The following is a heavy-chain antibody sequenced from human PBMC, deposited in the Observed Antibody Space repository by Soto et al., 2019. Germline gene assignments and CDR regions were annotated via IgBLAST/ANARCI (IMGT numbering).Heavy chain of an antibody. CDR1: GGSISSSSYY. CDR2: IYYSGSI. V-gene: IGHV4-39*01. D-gene: IGHD6-19*01. J-gene: IGHJ5*02. Sequence: PSETLSLTCSASGGSISSSSYYWGWIRQPPGKGLEWIGSIYYSGSIYYNPSLKSRVTISVDTSKNQFSLKLSSVTAAETAVYYCARQSSGWYNWFDPWGQGTLVTVSS. CDR3: ARQSSGWYNWFDP.